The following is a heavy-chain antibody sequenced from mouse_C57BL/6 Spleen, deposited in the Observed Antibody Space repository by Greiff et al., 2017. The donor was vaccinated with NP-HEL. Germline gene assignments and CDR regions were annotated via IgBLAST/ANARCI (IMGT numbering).Heavy chain of an antibody. V-gene: IGHV1-26*01. CDR2: INPNNGGT. J-gene: IGHJ2*01. CDR3: ARRRLGYYFDY. Sequence: EVQLQQSGPELVKPGASVKISCKASGYTFTDYYMNWVKQSHGKSLEWIGDINPNNGGTSYNQKFKGKATLTVDKSSSTAYMELRSLTSEDSAVYYCARRRLGYYFDYWGQGTTLTVSS. D-gene: IGHD4-1*01. CDR1: GYTFTDYY.